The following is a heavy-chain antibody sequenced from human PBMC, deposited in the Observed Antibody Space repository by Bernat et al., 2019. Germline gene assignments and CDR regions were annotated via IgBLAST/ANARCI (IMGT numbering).Heavy chain of an antibody. CDR2: ISHDGSNK. CDR1: GISFSSYG. CDR3: AKEGYDFWSGYYRRFNWLDP. D-gene: IGHD3-3*01. V-gene: IGHV3-30*18. Sequence: QALLVESGGGVVQPGRSLRLSCAASGISFSSYGMHWVRQAPGKGLEWVALISHDGSNKYYADSVKGRFTISRDNSKNTLYMHMDSLRAEDTAVYYCAKEGYDFWSGYYRRFNWLDPWGQGTLVTVSS. J-gene: IGHJ5*02.